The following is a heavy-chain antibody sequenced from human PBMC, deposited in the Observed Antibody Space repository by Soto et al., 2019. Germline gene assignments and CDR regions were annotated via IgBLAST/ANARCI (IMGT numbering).Heavy chain of an antibody. Sequence: QVQLVESGGGLVKPGGSLRLSCAASGFTFSDYYMSWIRQAPGKGLEWVSYISSSGSTIYYADSVKGRFTIYRDNAKNSRYLQMISLRAEDTAVNYCASLYGSGSYFVYYYGMDAWCQGTTVTVSS. V-gene: IGHV3-11*01. D-gene: IGHD3-10*01. CDR3: ASLYGSGSYFVYYYGMDA. J-gene: IGHJ6*02. CDR2: ISSSGSTI. CDR1: GFTFSDYY.